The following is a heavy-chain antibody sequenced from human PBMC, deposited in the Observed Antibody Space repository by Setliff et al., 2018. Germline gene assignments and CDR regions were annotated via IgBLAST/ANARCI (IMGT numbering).Heavy chain of an antibody. Sequence: GASVKVSCKASGGSLNGYSVSWVRQAPGQGLEFLGRIILIFGTPNYAQKFQDRVTIGADKSTSTAYMEMSSLNFEDTAVYYCATETVTFGGIIVRGYFDVWGRGTMVTVSS. CDR3: ATETVTFGGIIVRGYFDV. V-gene: IGHV1-69*06. CDR1: GGSLNGYS. D-gene: IGHD3-16*02. J-gene: IGHJ3*01. CDR2: IILIFGTP.